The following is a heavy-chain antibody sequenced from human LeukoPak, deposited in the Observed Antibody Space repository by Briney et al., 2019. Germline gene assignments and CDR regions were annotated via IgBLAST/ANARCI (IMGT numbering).Heavy chain of an antibody. Sequence: SETLSLTCTVSGGSISSSAYYWGWIRQPPGKGLEWIGSIYYTGNTYYNPSLKSRVTISVDTSNNQFFLKLTSVAAADTAVYYLARQTWTYETWLDPWGQEPLV. CDR1: GGSISSSAYY. D-gene: IGHD1-7*01. V-gene: IGHV4-39*01. CDR2: IYYTGNT. CDR3: ARQTWTYETWLDP. J-gene: IGHJ5*02.